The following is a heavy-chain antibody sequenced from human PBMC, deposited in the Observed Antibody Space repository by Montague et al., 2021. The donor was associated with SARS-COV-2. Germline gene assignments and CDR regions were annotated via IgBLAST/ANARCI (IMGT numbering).Heavy chain of an antibody. V-gene: IGHV4-59*12. CDR3: ARVFRGQRLAFDF. Sequence: SETLSLTCTVSGSSITSYYWSWIRQAPGKGLEWIAYIYSSGSASYNPSLRSRVTMSVDKSTNQFSLRLNSVTAADTAVYYWARVFRGQRLAFDFWGQGALVIVSS. J-gene: IGHJ4*02. CDR2: IYSSGSA. CDR1: GSSITSYY. D-gene: IGHD6-25*01.